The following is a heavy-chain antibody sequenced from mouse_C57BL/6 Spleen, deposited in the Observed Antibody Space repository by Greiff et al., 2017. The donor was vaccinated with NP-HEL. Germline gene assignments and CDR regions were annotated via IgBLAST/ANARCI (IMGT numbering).Heavy chain of an antibody. D-gene: IGHD2-12*01. CDR2: INPNNGGT. Sequence: EVHLVESGPELVKPGASVKIPCKASGYTFTDYNMDWVKQSHGKSLEWIGDINPNNGGTIYNQKFKGKATLTVDKSSSTAYMELRSLTSEDTAVYYCAREGYSGYAMDYWGQGTSVTVSS. V-gene: IGHV1-18*01. CDR1: GYTFTDYN. J-gene: IGHJ4*01. CDR3: AREGYSGYAMDY.